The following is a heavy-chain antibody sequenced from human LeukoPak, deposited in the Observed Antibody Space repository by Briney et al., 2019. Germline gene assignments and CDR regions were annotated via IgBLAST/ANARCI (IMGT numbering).Heavy chain of an antibody. Sequence: GGSLRLSCAASGFTFSSYWMSWVRQAPGKGLEWVANIQQDGSERYYVDSVKGRFTISRDNAKNSLYPQTNSLRAEDTAVYYCAKIGAAGNAFDIWGQGTMVTVSS. CDR1: GFTFSSYW. J-gene: IGHJ3*02. CDR2: IQQDGSER. D-gene: IGHD6-13*01. CDR3: AKIGAAGNAFDI. V-gene: IGHV3-7*01.